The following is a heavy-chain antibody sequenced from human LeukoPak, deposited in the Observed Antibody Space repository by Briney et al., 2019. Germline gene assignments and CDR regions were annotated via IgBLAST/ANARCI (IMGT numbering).Heavy chain of an antibody. V-gene: IGHV4-61*02. CDR2: IYTSGST. D-gene: IGHD4-17*01. J-gene: IGHJ3*02. CDR3: ARGDYPHAFDI. CDR1: GGSISSGSYY. Sequence: SQTLSLTCTVSGGSISSGSYYWRWLRQPAGTGLEWIGLIYTSGSTNYNPSLKSRVTISVDTSKNQFSLKLSSATAADTAVYYCARGDYPHAFDIWGQGTMVTVSS.